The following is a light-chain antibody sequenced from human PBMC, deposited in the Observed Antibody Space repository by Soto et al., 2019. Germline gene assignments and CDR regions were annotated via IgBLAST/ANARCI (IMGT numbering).Light chain of an antibody. V-gene: IGKV3-20*01. CDR2: DAS. J-gene: IGKJ1*01. Sequence: EIVLTQSPGTLSLSPGERATLSCRASQSVSSSYLAWYQQKLGQAPRLLSYDASSRAIGIPDRFSGSGSGTDFTLTISRLEPEDFAVYYCQQYGSSPRTFGQGTKVDI. CDR1: QSVSSSY. CDR3: QQYGSSPRT.